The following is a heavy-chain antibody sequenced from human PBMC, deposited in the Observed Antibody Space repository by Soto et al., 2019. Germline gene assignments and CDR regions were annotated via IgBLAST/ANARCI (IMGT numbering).Heavy chain of an antibody. V-gene: IGHV5-51*01. CDR3: AKSMIRGHAMYD. D-gene: IGHD3-10*01. CDR2: IYPDDSDT. CDR1: GYRFSNYW. J-gene: IGHJ6*02. Sequence: EVQLVQSGAEVKKPGESLKISCQGSGYRFSNYWIVWVRQTPGKGLEWVGIIYPDDSDTTYSPSFQGRVTISADKSINTAYLQWSSLKASDTAIYYCAKSMIRGHAMYDWGPGATVISSS.